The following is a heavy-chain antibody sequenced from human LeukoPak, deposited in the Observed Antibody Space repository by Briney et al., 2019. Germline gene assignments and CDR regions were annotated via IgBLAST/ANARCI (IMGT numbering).Heavy chain of an antibody. CDR2: IYSGGST. J-gene: IGHJ4*02. Sequence: PGGSLRLSCAASGFTVSSNYMSWVRQAPGKGLEWVSVIYSGGSTYYADSVMGRFTTSRDNSKNTLYLQINSLRAEDTAVYYCARVPTGGYYFDYWGQGTLVTVSS. CDR1: GFTVSSNY. V-gene: IGHV3-66*01. CDR3: ARVPTGGYYFDY. D-gene: IGHD1-1*01.